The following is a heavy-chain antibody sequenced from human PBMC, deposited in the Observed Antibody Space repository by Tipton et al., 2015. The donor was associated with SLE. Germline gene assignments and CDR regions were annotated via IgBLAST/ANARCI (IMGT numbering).Heavy chain of an antibody. Sequence: QLVQSGGGLVKPGGSLRLSCAASGFTFSDYYMSWIRQAPGKGLEWVSYIRSRGSIIYYADSVKGRFTISRDNSKNTLYLQMNSLRAEDTAVYYCAKEGTLAAARPHGYYYMDVWGKGTTVTVSS. CDR3: AKEGTLAAARPHGYYYMDV. J-gene: IGHJ6*03. CDR1: GFTFSDYY. V-gene: IGHV3-11*04. CDR2: IRSRGSII. D-gene: IGHD6-13*01.